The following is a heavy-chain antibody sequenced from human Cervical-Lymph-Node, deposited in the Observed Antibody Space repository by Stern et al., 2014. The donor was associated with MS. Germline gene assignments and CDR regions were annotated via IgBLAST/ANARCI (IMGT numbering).Heavy chain of an antibody. CDR2: INTGNGNR. Sequence: QLVQSGAEVKKPGASVKVSCKTAGYNFTDYGIIWVRQAPGQRLEWMGWINTGNGNRRYSKKIQGRVTITRDTSASTAYMELSSLRSEDTAVYYCARTGTVVTSGYYYGMDVWGQGTTVTVSS. CDR3: ARTGTVVTSGYYYGMDV. V-gene: IGHV1-3*04. J-gene: IGHJ6*02. D-gene: IGHD4-23*01. CDR1: GYNFTDYG.